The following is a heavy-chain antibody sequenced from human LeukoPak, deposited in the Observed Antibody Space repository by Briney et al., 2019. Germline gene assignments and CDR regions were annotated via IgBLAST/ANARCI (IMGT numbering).Heavy chain of an antibody. CDR2: ISPYNGNT. V-gene: IGHV1-18*01. Sequence: ASVKVSCKASGYTFTNYDITWVRQAPGQGLEWMGWISPYNGNTNYAQKLQGRVTMTTDTSTSTAYMELRSLRSDDTAVYYCARVEGGIAARWAPFDYWGQGTLVTVSS. CDR3: ARVEGGIAARWAPFDY. D-gene: IGHD6-6*01. J-gene: IGHJ4*02. CDR1: GYTFTNYD.